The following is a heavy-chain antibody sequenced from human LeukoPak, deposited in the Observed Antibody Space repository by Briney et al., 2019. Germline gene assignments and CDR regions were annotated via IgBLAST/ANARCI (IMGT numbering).Heavy chain of an antibody. J-gene: IGHJ4*02. D-gene: IGHD3-16*01. CDR1: GFTLSGYS. Sequence: GGSLRLSCAASGFTLSGYSMNWVRQAPGKGLEWVSSISSSSSYIYYSDSVKGRFTISRDNAKNSMYLQMNSLRAEDTAVYYCARGYDYGFDYWGQGTLVTVSS. V-gene: IGHV3-21*01. CDR3: ARGYDYGFDY. CDR2: ISSSSSYI.